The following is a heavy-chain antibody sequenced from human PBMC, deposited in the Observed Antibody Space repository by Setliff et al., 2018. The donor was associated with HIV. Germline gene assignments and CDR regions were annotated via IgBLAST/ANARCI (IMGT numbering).Heavy chain of an antibody. V-gene: IGHV4-39*07. D-gene: IGHD1-26*01. CDR2: IAYTGSG. CDR1: GGSISSRNFY. CDR3: AREVRWELPQGFDH. J-gene: IGHJ4*02. Sequence: SETLSLTCTVSGGSISSRNFYWGWIRQPPGKGLEWIGSIAYTGSGYYNSSLKSRVTISVDTSRNECSLKLTSVTAADAAVYYCAREVRWELPQGFDHWGQGSQVTVSS.